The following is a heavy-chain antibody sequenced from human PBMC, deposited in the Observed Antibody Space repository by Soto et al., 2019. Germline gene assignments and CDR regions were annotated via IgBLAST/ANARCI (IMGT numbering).Heavy chain of an antibody. CDR1: GGSISNSNW. V-gene: IGHV4-4*02. J-gene: IGHJ6*02. Sequence: QVQLQESGPGLVKPSGTLSLTCDVSGGSISNSNWWSWVRQSPGKGLEWIGEIYHSGSTNYNPSLKSRVTISIDESKNQFFLNPNSVTAADTAVFYCAAERVLGYGMDVWGQGTTVTVSS. D-gene: IGHD2-15*01. CDR2: IYHSGST. CDR3: AAERVLGYGMDV.